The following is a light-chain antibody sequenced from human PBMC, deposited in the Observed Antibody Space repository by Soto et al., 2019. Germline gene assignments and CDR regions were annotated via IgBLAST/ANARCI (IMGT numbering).Light chain of an antibody. CDR2: LGS. Sequence: DIVMTQSPLSLAVTPGEPASISCRSSQSLLHSNGYNYLDWYLQKPGQSPQLLIYLGSNRASGVPDRFSGIGSGTDFTLKISRVEAEDIGVYCSMQGLQTPLTFGGGTKVDIK. V-gene: IGKV2-28*01. CDR1: QSLLHSNGYNY. CDR3: MQGLQTPLT. J-gene: IGKJ4*02.